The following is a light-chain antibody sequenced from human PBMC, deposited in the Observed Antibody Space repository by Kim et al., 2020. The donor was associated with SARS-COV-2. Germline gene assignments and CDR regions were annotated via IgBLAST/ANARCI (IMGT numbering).Light chain of an antibody. CDR1: QSISSW. CDR2: DAS. Sequence: DTQMTQSPSTLSASVGDRVTITCRASQSISSWLAWYQQKPGKPPKLLIYDASTLESRVPSRFSGSGSGTEFTLTISSLQPDDFATYYCQQYNTYSGTFGQGTKVDIK. CDR3: QQYNTYSGT. V-gene: IGKV1-5*01. J-gene: IGKJ1*01.